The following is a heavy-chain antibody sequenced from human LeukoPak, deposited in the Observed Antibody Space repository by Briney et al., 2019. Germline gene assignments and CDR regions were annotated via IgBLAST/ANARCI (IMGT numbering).Heavy chain of an antibody. CDR3: ARQGQQRWFDP. Sequence: SETLSFTCAVYGGSFSGYYWSWIRQPPGKGLEWIGEINHSGSTNYNPSLKSRVTISVDTSKNQFSLKLSSVTAADTAVYYCARQGQQRWFDPWGQGTLVTVSS. D-gene: IGHD6-13*01. CDR2: INHSGST. J-gene: IGHJ5*02. CDR1: GGSFSGYY. V-gene: IGHV4-34*01.